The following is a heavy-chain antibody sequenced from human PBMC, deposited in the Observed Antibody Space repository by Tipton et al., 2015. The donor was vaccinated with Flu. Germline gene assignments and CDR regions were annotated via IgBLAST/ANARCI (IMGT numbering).Heavy chain of an antibody. CDR3: ARVRVRPDPYYCGMDV. D-gene: IGHD3-10*01. CDR2: INPNSGGT. CDR1: GYTFTGYY. J-gene: IGHJ6*02. V-gene: IGHV1-2*02. Sequence: QSGPEVKKPGASVKVSCKASGYTFTGYYMHWVRQAPGQGLEWMGWINPNSGGTNYAQKFQGRVTMTRDTSISPAYMELSRLRSDDTAVYYCARVRVRPDPYYCGMDVWGQGTTITVSS.